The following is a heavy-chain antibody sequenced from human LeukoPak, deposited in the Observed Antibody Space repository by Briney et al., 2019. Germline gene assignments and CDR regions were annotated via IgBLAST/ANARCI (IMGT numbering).Heavy chain of an antibody. Sequence: SETLSLTCTVSGGSISSYYWSWIRQPPGKGLEWIGYIHYSGSTHYNPSLKSRVTISVDASKNQVSLKLRSVTAADTAVYYCARTTEGYAGGPGYSYYYYMDVWGKGTTVTISS. CDR2: IHYSGST. D-gene: IGHD5-12*01. V-gene: IGHV4-59*01. J-gene: IGHJ6*03. CDR3: ARTTEGYAGGPGYSYYYYMDV. CDR1: GGSISSYY.